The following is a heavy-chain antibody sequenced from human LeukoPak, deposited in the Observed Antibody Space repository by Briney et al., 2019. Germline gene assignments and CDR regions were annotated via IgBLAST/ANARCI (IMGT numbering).Heavy chain of an antibody. V-gene: IGHV3-9*01. Sequence: GGSLRLSCAASGFTFDDYAMHWVRQAPGKGLEWVSGISWNSGSIGYADSVKGRFTISRDNAKNSLYLQMNSLRAEDTAVYYCARAAGDYGSWFDPWGQGTLVTVSS. CDR1: GFTFDDYA. CDR2: ISWNSGSI. CDR3: ARAAGDYGSWFDP. J-gene: IGHJ5*02. D-gene: IGHD4-17*01.